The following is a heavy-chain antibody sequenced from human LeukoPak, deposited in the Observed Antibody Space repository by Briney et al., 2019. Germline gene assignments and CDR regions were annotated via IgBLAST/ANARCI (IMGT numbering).Heavy chain of an antibody. V-gene: IGHV3-21*01. D-gene: IGHD3-3*01. J-gene: IGHJ4*02. Sequence: GGSLRLSCAASGFTFSSYSMNWVRRAPGKGLEWVSSISSSSSYIYYADSVKGRFTISRDNSKNTLYLQMNSLRAEDTAVYYCAKDSGDDFWSGYHHDYWGQGTLVTVSS. CDR3: AKDSGDDFWSGYHHDY. CDR2: ISSSSSYI. CDR1: GFTFSSYS.